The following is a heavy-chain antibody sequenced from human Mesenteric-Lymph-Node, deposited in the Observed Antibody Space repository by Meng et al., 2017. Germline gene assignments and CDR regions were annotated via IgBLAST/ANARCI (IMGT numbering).Heavy chain of an antibody. Sequence: ASVKVSCKASGYTFSSYDINWVRQATGQGLEWMGWMNPNSGNTGYAQKFQGRVTITRNTSISTAYMELSSLRSEDTAVYYCASVWTVVTPHDAFDIWGQGTMVTVSS. CDR3: ASVWTVVTPHDAFDI. CDR1: GYTFSSYD. V-gene: IGHV1-8*01. CDR2: MNPNSGNT. D-gene: IGHD4-23*01. J-gene: IGHJ3*02.